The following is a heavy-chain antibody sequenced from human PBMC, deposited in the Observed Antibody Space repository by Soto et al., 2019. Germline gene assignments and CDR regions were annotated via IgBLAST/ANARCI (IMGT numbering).Heavy chain of an antibody. J-gene: IGHJ4*02. CDR1: GGTFSSYT. CDR2: IIPILGIA. CDR3: ARLKGVVVAATGGFDY. D-gene: IGHD2-15*01. Sequence: QVQLVQSGAEVKKPGSSVKVSCKASGGTFSSYTISWVRQAPGQGLEWMGRIIPILGIANYAQKFQGRVTITAEKSTSTAYMELSSLRSEDTAVYYCARLKGVVVAATGGFDYWGQGTLVTVSS. V-gene: IGHV1-69*02.